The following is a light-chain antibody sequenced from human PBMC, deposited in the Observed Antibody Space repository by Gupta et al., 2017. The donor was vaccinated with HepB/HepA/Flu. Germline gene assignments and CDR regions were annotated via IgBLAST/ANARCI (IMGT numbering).Light chain of an antibody. CDR3: MQALQTPT. J-gene: IGKJ1*01. CDR1: QSLLHSNGYNY. V-gene: IGKV2-28*01. CDR2: LGS. Sequence: IVMTLSPLSLPVTPGEPASISCRSSQSLLHSNGYNYLDWYLQKPGQSPQLLIYLGSNRASGVPDRFSGSGSGTDFTLKISRVEAEDVGVYYCMQALQTPTFGQGTKVEIK.